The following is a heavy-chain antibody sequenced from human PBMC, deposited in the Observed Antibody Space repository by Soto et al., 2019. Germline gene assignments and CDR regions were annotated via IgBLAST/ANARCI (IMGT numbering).Heavy chain of an antibody. CDR1: GFTFTRYS. CDR2: ISSTTNYI. CDR3: ARESEDLTSNFDY. J-gene: IGHJ4*02. Sequence: PGGSLRLSCAASGFTFTRYSMNWVRQAPGKGLEWVPSISSTTNYIYYADSMKGRFTVSRGNAKNSVYLEMNSLSAEDTAVYYCARESEDLTSNFDYWGQGTLVTVSS. V-gene: IGHV3-21*01.